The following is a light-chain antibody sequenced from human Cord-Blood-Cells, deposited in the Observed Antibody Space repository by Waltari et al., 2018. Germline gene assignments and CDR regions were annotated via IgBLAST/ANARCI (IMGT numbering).Light chain of an antibody. J-gene: IGLJ3*02. CDR2: DVS. CDR3: SSYTSSSTWV. V-gene: IGLV2-14*01. CDR1: SSDVGGSNY. Sequence: QSALTQPASVSGSPGQSLTISCTGTSSDVGGSNYVSWSQQHPGKAPKLMIYDVSNRPSGVSNRFSGSKSGNTASLTISGLQAEDEADYYCSSYTSSSTWVFGGGTKLTVL.